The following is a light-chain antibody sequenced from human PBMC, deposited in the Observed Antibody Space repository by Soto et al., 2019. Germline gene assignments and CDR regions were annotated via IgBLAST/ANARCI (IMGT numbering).Light chain of an antibody. J-gene: IGLJ1*01. V-gene: IGLV1-51*02. CDR3: GTWDSSLSAYV. Sequence: QSVLTQPPSVSAAPGQKVTISCSGSSSSIGSNYVSWYQQLPGTAPKLLIYENDMRPSGIPDRFSGSKSGTSATLGITGLQPGDEADYYCGTWDSSLSAYVFGTGTKLTVL. CDR1: SSSIGSNY. CDR2: END.